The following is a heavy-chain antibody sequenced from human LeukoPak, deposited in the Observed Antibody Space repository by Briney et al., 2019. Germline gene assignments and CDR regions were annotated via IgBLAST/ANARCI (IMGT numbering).Heavy chain of an antibody. D-gene: IGHD3-10*01. CDR1: GFTVSSNY. Sequence: PGGSLRLSCAASGFTVSSNYMSWVRQAPGKGLEWVSVIYSGGSTYNADSVKGRFTISRDNSKNTLYLQMNSLRAEDTAVYYCASGNLWFGELFGTDWGQGTLVTVSS. J-gene: IGHJ4*02. V-gene: IGHV3-66*01. CDR3: ASGNLWFGELFGTD. CDR2: IYSGGST.